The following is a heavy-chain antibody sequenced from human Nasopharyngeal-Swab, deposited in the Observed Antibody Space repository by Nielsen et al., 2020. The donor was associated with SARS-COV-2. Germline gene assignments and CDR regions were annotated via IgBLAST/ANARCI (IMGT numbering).Heavy chain of an antibody. J-gene: IGHJ4*02. CDR3: AKDLRGPYFF. D-gene: IGHD2/OR15-2a*01. CDR2: ISGSGDISGSGGST. Sequence: GESLKISCAASGFTFNTHAMSWVRQAPGKGLECVSAISGSGDISGSGGSTYYADSVKGRFTISRDNSKNTLSLQMNSLRAEDTAVYYCAKDLRGPYFFWGQGTLVTVSS. V-gene: IGHV3-23*01. CDR1: GFTFNTHA.